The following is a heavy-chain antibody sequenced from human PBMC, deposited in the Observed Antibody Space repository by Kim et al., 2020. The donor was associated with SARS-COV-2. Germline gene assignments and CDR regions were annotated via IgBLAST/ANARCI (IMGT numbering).Heavy chain of an antibody. CDR2: ISWNSGSI. Sequence: GGSLRLSCAASGFTFGDYAMHWVRQAPGKGLEWVSGISWNSGSIGYADSVKGRFTISRDNAKNSLYLQMNSLRAEDTALYYCASRSSSELGMDVWGQGATVTVSS. CDR1: GFTFGDYA. D-gene: IGHD2-2*01. V-gene: IGHV3-9*01. CDR3: ASRSSSELGMDV. J-gene: IGHJ6*02.